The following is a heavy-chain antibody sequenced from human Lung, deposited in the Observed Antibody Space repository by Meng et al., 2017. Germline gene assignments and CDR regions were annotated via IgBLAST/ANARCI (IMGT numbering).Heavy chain of an antibody. J-gene: IGHJ4*02. CDR2: ICYDGSNN. V-gene: IGHV3-33*01. D-gene: IGHD4-23*01. CDR3: ARSDLDGNMSYFDY. CDR1: GFTFSSYG. Sequence: GESLKISCAASGFTFSSYGMHWVRQAPGKGLEWVAVICYDGSNNYYADSVKGRFTISRDNSKNTLYLQMNSLRAEDTAVYYCARSDLDGNMSYFDYWGQGTLVTVSS.